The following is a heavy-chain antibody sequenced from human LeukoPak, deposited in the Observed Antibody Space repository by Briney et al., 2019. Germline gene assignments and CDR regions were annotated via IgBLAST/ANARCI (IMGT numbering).Heavy chain of an antibody. CDR1: GYXFTSYW. CDR3: ARELPGTVTATFDY. D-gene: IGHD2-21*02. Sequence: GESLKISCNGSGYXFTSYWISWVRQMPGKGLEWMGRIDPSDSYTTYSPSFQGHVTISADKSISTAYLQWSSLKASDTAMYYCARELPGTVTATFDYWGQGTLVTVSS. CDR2: IDPSDSYT. V-gene: IGHV5-10-1*01. J-gene: IGHJ4*02.